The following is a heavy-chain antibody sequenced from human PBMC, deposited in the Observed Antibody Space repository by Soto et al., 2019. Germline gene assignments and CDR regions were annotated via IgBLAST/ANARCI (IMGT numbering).Heavy chain of an antibody. D-gene: IGHD3-10*01. CDR1: GGSIRSSSYY. CDR2: IYYSGST. V-gene: IGHV4-39*01. CDR3: ARAYGLTEAFDY. J-gene: IGHJ4*02. Sequence: SETLSLTCTVSGGSIRSSSYYWGWIRQPPGKGLEWIGSIYYSGSTYYNPSLKSRVTISVDTSKNQFSLKLSSVTAADTAVYYCARAYGLTEAFDYWGQGTLVTVSS.